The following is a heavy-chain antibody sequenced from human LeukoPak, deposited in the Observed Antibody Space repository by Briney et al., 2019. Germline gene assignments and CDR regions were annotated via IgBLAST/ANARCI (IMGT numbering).Heavy chain of an antibody. CDR3: ARDLRGAFDI. J-gene: IGHJ3*02. CDR2: INHGGST. V-gene: IGHV4-34*01. Sequence: SETLSLTCAVYGGSFSGYYWSWIRQPPGKGLEWIGEINHGGSTNYNPSLKSRVTISVDTSKNQFSLKLSSVTAADTAVYYCARDLRGAFDIWGRGTMVTVSS. CDR1: GGSFSGYY.